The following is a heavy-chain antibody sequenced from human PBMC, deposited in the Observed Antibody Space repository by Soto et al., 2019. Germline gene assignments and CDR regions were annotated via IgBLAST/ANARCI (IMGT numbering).Heavy chain of an antibody. D-gene: IGHD2-2*02. CDR2: INAGNGNT. J-gene: IGHJ6*02. CDR3: ARVVSAAIGYGMDV. Sequence: QVQRVQSGAEVKKPGASGKVSCKASGYTFTSYTMHWVRQAPGQRLEWMGWINAGNGNTKYSQNFQGRVTITRDTSASTAYMELSSLRSEDTAVYYCARVVSAAIGYGMDVWGQGTTVTVSS. V-gene: IGHV1-3*01. CDR1: GYTFTSYT.